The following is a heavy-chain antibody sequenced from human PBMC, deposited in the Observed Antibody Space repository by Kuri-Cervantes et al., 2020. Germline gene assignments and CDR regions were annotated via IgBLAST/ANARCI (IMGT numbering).Heavy chain of an antibody. V-gene: IGHV1-46*01. CDR1: GYTFTSYY. J-gene: IGHJ3*02. CDR2: INPSGGST. D-gene: IGHD5-12*01. Sequence: ASVKVSCKASGYTFTSYYMHWVRQAPGQGLEWMGIINPSGGSTSYAQKFQGRVTMTRDTSTSTVCMELSSLRSEDTAVYYCAGEYRGLDAFDIWGQGTMVTVSS. CDR3: AGEYRGLDAFDI.